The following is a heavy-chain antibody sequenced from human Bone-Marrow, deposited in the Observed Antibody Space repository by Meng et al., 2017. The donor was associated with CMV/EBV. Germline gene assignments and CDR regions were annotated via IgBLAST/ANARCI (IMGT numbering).Heavy chain of an antibody. CDR1: GYTFTGYY. CDR2: INPNSGDT. Sequence: ASVKVSCKASGYTFTGYYIHWVRQAPGQGLEWMGRINPNSGDTGYAQKFQGRVTLTRKTSINTAYMELNNLRSEDTAVYYCARGRIFGSYWGQGTLVTVSS. D-gene: IGHD3-3*01. V-gene: IGHV1-8*02. CDR3: ARGRIFGSY. J-gene: IGHJ4*02.